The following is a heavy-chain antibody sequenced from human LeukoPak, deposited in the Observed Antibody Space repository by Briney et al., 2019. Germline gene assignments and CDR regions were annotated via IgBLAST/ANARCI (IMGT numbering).Heavy chain of an antibody. J-gene: IGHJ6*03. CDR2: IYPGDSDT. CDR3: ARHIARRGFWSGYTYAYYYYMDV. V-gene: IGHV5-51*01. Sequence: GESLKISCKGSGYSFSSYWIGWVRQMPGQGLEWMGIIYPGDSDTQYSPSFQGQVTLSVDKSISTAYLQLSSLNASDTAIYYCARHIARRGFWSGYTYAYYYYMDVWGKGTTVTVSS. CDR1: GYSFSSYW. D-gene: IGHD3-3*01.